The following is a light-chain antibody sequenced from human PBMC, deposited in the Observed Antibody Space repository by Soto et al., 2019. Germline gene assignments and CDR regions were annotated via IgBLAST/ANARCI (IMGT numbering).Light chain of an antibody. CDR2: GAS. J-gene: IGKJ1*01. CDR3: HQYNNWPT. CDR1: QSVSSN. V-gene: IGKV3-15*01. Sequence: EIVRTQSPGTLSVSPGERATLSCRASQSVSSNLAWYQQKPDQAPRLLIYGASTRATGIPARFSGSGSGTDFTLTISSLQSEDFAVYYCHQYNNWPTFGQGTKVDIK.